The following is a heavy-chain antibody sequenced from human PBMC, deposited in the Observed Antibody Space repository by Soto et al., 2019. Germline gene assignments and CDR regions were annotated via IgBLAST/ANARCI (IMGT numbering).Heavy chain of an antibody. D-gene: IGHD3-10*01. CDR3: AMYYGHGQDY. Sequence: SETLSLTCSVSGASVTNYYWSWIRQSPGKGLEWIGYISYGGTTNFNSSLKGRVTVSVDMSKNQFSLTLNSGTAADTAVYYCAMYYGHGQDYWGQGTLVTVSS. CDR1: GASVTNYY. J-gene: IGHJ4*02. CDR2: ISYGGTT. V-gene: IGHV4-59*02.